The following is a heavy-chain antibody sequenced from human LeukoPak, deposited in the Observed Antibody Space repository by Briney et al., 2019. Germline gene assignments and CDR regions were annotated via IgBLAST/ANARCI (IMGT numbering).Heavy chain of an antibody. D-gene: IGHD3-22*01. J-gene: IGHJ4*02. Sequence: GGSLRLSSAAAGFAFSRDAMSWGRQAPGKGLEWASAISGSGGSTYYADSVKGRFTISRDNSKNTLYLQMNSLRAEDTAVYYCAKSSSYYYDSSGYFDYWGQGTLVTVSS. CDR2: ISGSGGST. V-gene: IGHV3-23*01. CDR3: AKSSSYYYDSSGYFDY. CDR1: GFAFSRDA.